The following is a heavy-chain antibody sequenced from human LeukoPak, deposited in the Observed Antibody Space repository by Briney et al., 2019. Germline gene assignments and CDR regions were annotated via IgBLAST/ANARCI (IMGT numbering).Heavy chain of an antibody. D-gene: IGHD2-8*01. J-gene: IGHJ5*02. CDR3: AREVYAGNWFDP. CDR1: GFTFSTCA. CDR2: ISGNRDST. Sequence: GGSLRLSCAASGFTFSTCAMHWVRQAPGKGLEYVAAISGNRDSTYYASSVKGRFTISRDNSKNTLYLQMGSLRPEDMAVYYCAREVYAGNWFDPWGQGTLVTVSS. V-gene: IGHV3-64*01.